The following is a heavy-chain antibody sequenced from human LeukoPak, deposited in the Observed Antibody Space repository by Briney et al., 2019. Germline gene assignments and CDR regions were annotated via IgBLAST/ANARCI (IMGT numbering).Heavy chain of an antibody. Sequence: GGSLRLSCAASGFTFSSYWMHWVRQAPGKGLVWVSRINSDGSSTRYADSVKGRITRYADSVKGRITISRDNAKNALYLQMSSLRAEDTAVYYCTRSTGDRSFSDYWGQGTLVTVSS. V-gene: IGHV3-74*01. CDR2: INSDGSSTRYADSVKGRIT. J-gene: IGHJ4*02. CDR1: GFTFSSYW. D-gene: IGHD7-27*01. CDR3: TRSTGDRSFSDY.